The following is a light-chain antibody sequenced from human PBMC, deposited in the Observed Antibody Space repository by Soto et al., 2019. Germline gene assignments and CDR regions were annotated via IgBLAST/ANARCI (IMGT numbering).Light chain of an antibody. CDR3: SSYTSSTTLFV. J-gene: IGLJ1*01. CDR1: SSDVGGYND. CDR2: DVS. Sequence: QSALTQPASVSGSPGQSITISCTGTSSDVGGYNDVSWYQLHQDNAPKVIIYDVSNRPSGVSNRFSGSKSGNTASLTISGLQAEDEADYYCSSYTSSTTLFVLGTGTKVTVL. V-gene: IGLV2-14*03.